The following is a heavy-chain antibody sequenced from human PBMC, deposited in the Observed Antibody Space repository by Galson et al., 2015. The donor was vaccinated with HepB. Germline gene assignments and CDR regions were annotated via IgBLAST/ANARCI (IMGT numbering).Heavy chain of an antibody. D-gene: IGHD5-24*01. CDR2: ISYDGSNK. CDR3: ARDSRDGYSLGGY. J-gene: IGHJ4*02. V-gene: IGHV3-30-3*01. Sequence: SLRLSCAASGFTFSSYAMHWVRQAPGKGLEWVAVISYDGSNKYYADSVKGRFTISRDNSKNTLYLQMNSLRAEDTAVYYCARDSRDGYSLGGYWGQGTLVTVSS. CDR1: GFTFSSYA.